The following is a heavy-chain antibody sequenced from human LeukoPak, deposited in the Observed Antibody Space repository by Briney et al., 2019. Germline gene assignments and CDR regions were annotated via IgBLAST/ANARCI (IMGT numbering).Heavy chain of an antibody. J-gene: IGHJ4*02. CDR2: ISSSSSYI. V-gene: IGHV3-21*01. D-gene: IGHD3-10*01. Sequence: GGSLRLSCAASGFTFSSYSMNWVRQAPGKGLEWVSSISSSSSYIYYADSVKGRFTISRDNAKNSLYLQMNSLRAEDTAVYYCARPRGTYYYGSGHDGFDYWGQGTLVTASS. CDR1: GFTFSSYS. CDR3: ARPRGTYYYGSGHDGFDY.